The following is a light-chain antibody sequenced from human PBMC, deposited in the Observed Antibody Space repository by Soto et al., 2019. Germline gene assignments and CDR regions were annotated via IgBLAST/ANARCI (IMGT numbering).Light chain of an antibody. V-gene: IGKV1-5*01. Sequence: DIQMTQSPSTLSASVGDRVTITCRASQSISSWLAWYQQKPGKAPKLLIFNASSLESGVPSRFSGSGSGTEFTLTISSLQPDDFATYYSQHYNSFPYTFGQGTKLEIK. J-gene: IGKJ2*01. CDR1: QSISSW. CDR3: QHYNSFPYT. CDR2: NAS.